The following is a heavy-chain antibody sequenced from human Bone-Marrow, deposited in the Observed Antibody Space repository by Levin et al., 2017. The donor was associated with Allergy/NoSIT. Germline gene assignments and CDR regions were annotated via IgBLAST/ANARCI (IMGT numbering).Heavy chain of an antibody. Sequence: KPGGSLRLSCAASGFTFSSYTMNWVRQTPGKGLEWVSTITSDSTYMYYADSVKGRFTISRDNAKNSLYLQMNSLGAEDTALYYCARDEVMGATGDTFDIWGQGTMVTVSS. D-gene: IGHD2-8*01. CDR3: ARDEVMGATGDTFDI. CDR1: GFTFSSYT. V-gene: IGHV3-21*01. J-gene: IGHJ3*02. CDR2: ITSDSTYM.